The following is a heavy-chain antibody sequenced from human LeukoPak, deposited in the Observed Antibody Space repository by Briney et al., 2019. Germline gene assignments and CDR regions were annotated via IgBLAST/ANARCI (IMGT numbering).Heavy chain of an antibody. CDR2: ISYSAYT. CDR3: ARGRNDNGGMFFDS. D-gene: IGHD4-23*01. CDR1: GGSLRSYY. Sequence: SETLSLTCTVSGGSLRSYYWSWIRQAPGKGLEWIGFISYSAYTSYTPSLKSRVAISVDTSESQFSLRLTSMTAADTAIYYCARGRNDNGGMFFDSWAQGTLVTVST. J-gene: IGHJ4*02. V-gene: IGHV4-59*01.